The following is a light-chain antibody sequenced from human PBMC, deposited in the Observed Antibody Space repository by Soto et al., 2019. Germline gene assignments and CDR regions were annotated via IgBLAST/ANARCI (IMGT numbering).Light chain of an antibody. V-gene: IGLV2-14*01. CDR1: SSDVGGYNY. Sequence: QSVLTQPASVSGSPGQSITISCTGTSSDVGGYNYVSWYQQHPGKAPKLMIYDVSNRPSGVSNRFSGSKSGNTASLTISGLQAEDEADYYCSSYTSSITLGGVFGTGTKVTVL. CDR2: DVS. CDR3: SSYTSSITLGGV. J-gene: IGLJ1*01.